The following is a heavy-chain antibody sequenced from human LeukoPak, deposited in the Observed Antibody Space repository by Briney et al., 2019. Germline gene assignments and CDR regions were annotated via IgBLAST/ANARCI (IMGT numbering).Heavy chain of an antibody. J-gene: IGHJ4*02. CDR2: IKHDGSDH. V-gene: IGHV3-7*01. CDR1: GFTFGSYW. D-gene: IGHD3-9*01. CDR3: VRHPGSYNVLTGYSYYFDY. Sequence: PGGSLRLSCVGSGFTFGSYWMSWVRQAPGKGLEWVANIKHDGSDHYYADSVAGRFTISRDNAKHSLYLEMSSLRAEDAAVYFCVRHPGSYNVLTGYSYYFDYWGQGTLVTVSS.